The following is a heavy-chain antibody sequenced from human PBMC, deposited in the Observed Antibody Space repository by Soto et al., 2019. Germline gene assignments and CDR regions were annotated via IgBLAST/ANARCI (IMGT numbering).Heavy chain of an antibody. J-gene: IGHJ5*02. D-gene: IGHD6-13*01. Sequence: LSLTCTVSGGSISSYYWSWIRQPPGKGLEWIGYIYYSGSTNYNPSLKSRVTISVDTSKNQFSLKLSSVTAADTAVYYCARGGYSSSPEWFDPWGQGTLVTVSS. CDR2: IYYSGST. V-gene: IGHV4-59*01. CDR1: GGSISSYY. CDR3: ARGGYSSSPEWFDP.